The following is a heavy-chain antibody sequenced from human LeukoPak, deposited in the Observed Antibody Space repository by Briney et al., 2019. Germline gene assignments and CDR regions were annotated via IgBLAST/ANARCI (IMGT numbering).Heavy chain of an antibody. Sequence: SETLSLTCTVSGGSISSYYWSWIRQPPGKGLEWIGYIYYSGSTNYNPSLESRVTISVDTSKNQFSLKLSSVTAADTAVYYCAREQGDTAMAFGAFDIWGQGTMVTVSS. J-gene: IGHJ3*02. CDR1: GGSISSYY. CDR2: IYYSGST. D-gene: IGHD5-18*01. V-gene: IGHV4-59*01. CDR3: AREQGDTAMAFGAFDI.